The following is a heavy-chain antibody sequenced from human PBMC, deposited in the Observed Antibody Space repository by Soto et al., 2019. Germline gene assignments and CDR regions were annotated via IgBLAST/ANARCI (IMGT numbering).Heavy chain of an antibody. Sequence: PGGSLRLSCAASGFTFSSYAMSWVRQAPGKGLEWVSAISGSGGSTYYADSVKGRFTISRDNSKSTLYLQMNSLRAEDTAVYYCAKDWPEPIAVAGTSDYWGQGTLVTVSS. D-gene: IGHD6-19*01. CDR3: AKDWPEPIAVAGTSDY. CDR1: GFTFSSYA. J-gene: IGHJ4*02. CDR2: ISGSGGST. V-gene: IGHV3-23*01.